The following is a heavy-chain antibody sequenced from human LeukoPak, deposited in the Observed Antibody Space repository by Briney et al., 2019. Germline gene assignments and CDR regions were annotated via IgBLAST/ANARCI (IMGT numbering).Heavy chain of an antibody. V-gene: IGHV4-59*01. J-gene: IGHJ5*02. D-gene: IGHD1-1*01. CDR1: GDSMSAYY. CDR3: ARGDLSWNWFDP. Sequence: SETLSLTCTVSGDSMSAYYWAWIRQPPGRGLEWIGYIYYSGSSNYNPSLKSRITMSVDASKNQFSLKLTSVTAADTAVYYCARGDLSWNWFDPWGQGTLVTVSS. CDR2: IYYSGSS.